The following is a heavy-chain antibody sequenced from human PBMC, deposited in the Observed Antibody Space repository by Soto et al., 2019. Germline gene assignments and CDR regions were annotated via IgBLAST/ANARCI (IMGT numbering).Heavy chain of an antibody. CDR2: INHSGST. J-gene: IGHJ6*02. Sequence: QVQLQQWGAGLLKPSETLSLTCAVYGGSFSGYYWSWIRQPPGKGLEWIGEINHSGSTNYNPSLKSRVTISVDSCKNQFSLKLSSVTAAATAVYYCARVSPSTSSGWYFGVGRGLYYYGMDVWGQGTTVTVSS. V-gene: IGHV4-34*01. D-gene: IGHD6-19*01. CDR3: ARVSPSTSSGWYFGVGRGLYYYGMDV. CDR1: GGSFSGYY.